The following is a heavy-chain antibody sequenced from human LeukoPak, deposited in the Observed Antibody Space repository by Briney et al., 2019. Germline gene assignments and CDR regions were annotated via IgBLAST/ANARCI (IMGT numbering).Heavy chain of an antibody. CDR3: ARVTLSEIVVFDI. J-gene: IGHJ3*02. CDR1: GYNFTLYG. V-gene: IGHV1-18*01. CDR2: ISTYNGHT. D-gene: IGHD2-15*01. Sequence: ASVKVSCKASGYNFTLYGITWVRQAPGQQLEWLGWISTYNGHTNYAQMLQDRVTMTTETSTSTAYMELRSLRSDDTAVYYCARVTLSEIVVFDIWGQGTMVTVSS.